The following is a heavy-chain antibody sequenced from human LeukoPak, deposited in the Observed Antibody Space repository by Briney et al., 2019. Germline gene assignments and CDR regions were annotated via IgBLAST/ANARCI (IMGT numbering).Heavy chain of an antibody. CDR3: ALLAVASDFDY. Sequence: TGGSLRLSCAVSGFPFSVYEMNWVRQAPGKGLEWVSNIASSGTTTYYAESVKGRFSISRDNAKSSLYLQMNSLRVEDTDVYYCALLAVASDFDYWGRGALVTVSS. V-gene: IGHV3-48*03. CDR2: IASSGTTT. D-gene: IGHD6-19*01. CDR1: GFPFSVYE. J-gene: IGHJ4*02.